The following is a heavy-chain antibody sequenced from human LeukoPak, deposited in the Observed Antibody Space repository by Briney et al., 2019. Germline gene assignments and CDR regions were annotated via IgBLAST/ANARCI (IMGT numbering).Heavy chain of an antibody. V-gene: IGHV3-53*01. J-gene: IGHJ1*01. CDR2: IYSGGST. Sequence: GGSLRLSCAASGFIVGTNSMSWVRQSPGKGPEWVSVIYSGGSTYYADSVNGRFTISRDNSRNTLFLQMNSLRAEDTALYYCASAREYCGSAECHEYFHHWGQGTLVTVSS. CDR3: ASAREYCGSAECHEYFHH. D-gene: IGHD2-21*01. CDR1: GFIVGTNS.